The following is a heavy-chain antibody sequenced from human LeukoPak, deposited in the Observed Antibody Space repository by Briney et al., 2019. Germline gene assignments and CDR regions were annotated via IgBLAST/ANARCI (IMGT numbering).Heavy chain of an antibody. V-gene: IGHV1-8*03. D-gene: IGHD3-3*02. CDR2: MNPNSGNT. CDR1: GYTFTSYD. J-gene: IGHJ3*02. CDR3: ARSPIPPTFLEWCWPTWEDAFDI. Sequence: ASVKVSCKASGYTFTSYDINWVRQATGQGLEWMGWMNPNSGNTGYAQKFQGRVTITRNTSISTAYMELSSLRSEDTAVYYCARSPIPPTFLEWCWPTWEDAFDIWGQGTMVTVSS.